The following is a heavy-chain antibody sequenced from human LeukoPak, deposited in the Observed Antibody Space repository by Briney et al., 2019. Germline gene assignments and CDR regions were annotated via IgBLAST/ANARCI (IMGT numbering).Heavy chain of an antibody. CDR2: ISYDGSNK. J-gene: IGHJ6*02. CDR1: GVTFSSYA. CDR3: ARGHYYGSGSYYWALYYYYGMDV. V-gene: IGHV3-30-3*01. Sequence: PGGSLRLSCAASGVTFSSYAMHWVREAPGKGLERVAVISYDGSNKYYADSVKGRFTISRDNSKNTLYLQMNSLGAEDTAVYYCARGHYYGSGSYYWALYYYYGMDVWGQGTTVTVSS. D-gene: IGHD3-10*01.